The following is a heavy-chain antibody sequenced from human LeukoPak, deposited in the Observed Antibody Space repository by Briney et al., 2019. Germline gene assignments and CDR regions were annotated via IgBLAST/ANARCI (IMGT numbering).Heavy chain of an antibody. D-gene: IGHD5-24*01. J-gene: IGHJ4*02. CDR2: ISGGGGST. Sequence: GGSLRLSCAASGFTFTSYSMNWVRQAPGKGLEWVSTISGGGGSTYYADSVKGRFTISRDNSKNTLYLQVNSLRAEDTAVYYCAKDGSRDGYNYRFDYWGQGTLVTVSS. CDR3: AKDGSRDGYNYRFDY. CDR1: GFTFTSYS. V-gene: IGHV3-23*01.